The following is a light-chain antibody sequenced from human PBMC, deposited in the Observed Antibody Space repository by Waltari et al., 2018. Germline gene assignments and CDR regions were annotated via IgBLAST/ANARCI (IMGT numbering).Light chain of an antibody. CDR1: SSNIGINY. CDR3: AAWHDGLSGWV. CDR2: RHN. V-gene: IGLV1-47*01. Sequence: QSVLTPPPSASGTPGQTVTISCSGISSNIGINYVYWYQQFQGTAPKLRMYRHNQRPPGVPGRFSGSKSGTAASLSISGIRSGDGANYYCAAWHDGLSGWVFGGGTKMTVL. J-gene: IGLJ3*02.